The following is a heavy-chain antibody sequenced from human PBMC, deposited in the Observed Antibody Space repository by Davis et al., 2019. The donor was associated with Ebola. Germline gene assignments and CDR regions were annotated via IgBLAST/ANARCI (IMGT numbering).Heavy chain of an antibody. D-gene: IGHD3-16*01. J-gene: IGHJ4*02. V-gene: IGHV1-2*06. CDR1: GYTFTDYN. CDR3: ARGNRFGHDY. Sequence: ASVKVSCKASGYTFTDYNIHWMRQAPGHGLEWMGRIITNGGGSNYAQKFRGRVTVTRDTSISTAYMELNRLTSDDTAVYYCARGNRFGHDYWGQGTLVTVSS. CDR2: IITNGGGS.